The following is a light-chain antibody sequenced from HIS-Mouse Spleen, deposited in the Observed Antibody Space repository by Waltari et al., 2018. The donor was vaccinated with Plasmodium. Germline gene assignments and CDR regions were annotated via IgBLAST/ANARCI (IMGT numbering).Light chain of an antibody. CDR1: RSDLGVYNY. CDR3: CSYAGSYTWV. Sequence: QSALTQPRSVSGSPGQSVPISCTGTRSDLGVYNYVSWYQQHPGKAPKLMIYDVSKRPSGVPDRFSGSKSGNTASLTISGLQAEDEADYYCCSYAGSYTWVFGGGTKLTVL. CDR2: DVS. V-gene: IGLV2-11*01. J-gene: IGLJ3*02.